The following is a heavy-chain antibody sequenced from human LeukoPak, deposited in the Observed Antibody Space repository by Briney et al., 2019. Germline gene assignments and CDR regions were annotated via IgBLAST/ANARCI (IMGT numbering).Heavy chain of an antibody. CDR3: ASNYGG. V-gene: IGHV3-7*03. Sequence: HPGGSLRLSWAASGFSFSNYWMYWVRQAPGKGLEWVANIKQDGSEKYYVDSVRGRFTISRDNAKNSLSLQMNSLRAEDTAVYYCASNYGGWGQGTLVTVSS. D-gene: IGHD4-11*01. CDR2: IKQDGSEK. CDR1: GFSFSNYW. J-gene: IGHJ4*02.